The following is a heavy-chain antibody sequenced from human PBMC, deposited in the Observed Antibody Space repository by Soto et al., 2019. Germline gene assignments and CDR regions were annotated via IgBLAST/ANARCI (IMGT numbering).Heavy chain of an antibody. V-gene: IGHV1-3*01. CDR2: INAANGDT. D-gene: IGHD6-13*01. CDR3: VRRHVSATGIDWFDP. J-gene: IGHJ5*02. CDR1: GYTFTSYG. Sequence: GASVKVSCKASGYTFTSYGIHWVHQAPGQRLEWMGWINAANGDTKYSPKFQGRVTITRDTSASTAYMELSSLRSEDTAVYYCVRRHVSATGIDWFDPWGQGXLVTV.